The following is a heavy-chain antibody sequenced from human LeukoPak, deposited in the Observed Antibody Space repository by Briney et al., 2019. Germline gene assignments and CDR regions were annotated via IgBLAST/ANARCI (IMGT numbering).Heavy chain of an antibody. J-gene: IGHJ6*03. CDR2: SYTSGST. CDR3: ARDPPSIAARPDGCYYYYYMDV. Sequence: SETLSLTCTVSGGSISSGSYYWSWIRQPAGKGLEWIGRSYTSGSTNYNPSLKSRVTISVDTSKNQFSLKLSSVTAADTAVYYCARDPPSIAARPDGCYYYYYMDVWGKGTTVTVSS. CDR1: GGSISSGSYY. V-gene: IGHV4-61*02. D-gene: IGHD6-6*01.